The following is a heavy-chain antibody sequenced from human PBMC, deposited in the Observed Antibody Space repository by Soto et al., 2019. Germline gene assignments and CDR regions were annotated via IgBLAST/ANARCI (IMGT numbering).Heavy chain of an antibody. CDR2: IKEDGSEK. CDR3: ARDFGILRFLEWFNYYYGMDV. V-gene: IGHV3-7*03. D-gene: IGHD3-3*01. J-gene: IGHJ6*02. CDR1: GFTFSSYW. Sequence: EVQLVESGGGLVQPGGSLRLSCAASGFTFSSYWMSWVRQAPGKGLEWVANIKEDGSEKYYVDSVKGRFTISRDNAKNSLYLQMNSLRAEDTAVYSCARDFGILRFLEWFNYYYGMDVWGQGTTVTVSS.